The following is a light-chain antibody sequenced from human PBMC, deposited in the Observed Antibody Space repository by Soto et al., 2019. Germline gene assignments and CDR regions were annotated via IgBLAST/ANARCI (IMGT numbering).Light chain of an antibody. CDR2: AAS. CDR1: QSVSSY. CDR3: QQYKDWRT. Sequence: EIVLTQSPATLSLSPGERATLSCRASQSVSSYLAWYQQKPGQAPRLLIYAASSRATGIPDRFSGSGSGTEFTLTISGLQSEDFGVYYCQQYKDWRTFGQGTKVDIK. J-gene: IGKJ1*01. V-gene: IGKV3D-15*01.